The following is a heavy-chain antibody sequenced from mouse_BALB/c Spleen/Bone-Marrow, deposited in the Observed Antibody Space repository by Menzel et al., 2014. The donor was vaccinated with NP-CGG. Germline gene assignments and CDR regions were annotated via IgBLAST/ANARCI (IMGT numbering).Heavy chain of an antibody. CDR1: GYSITSDYA. V-gene: IGHV3-2*02. CDR3: ARGSLAYWYFDV. CDR2: ISYSGST. D-gene: IGHD4-1*01. J-gene: IGHJ1*01. Sequence: DVKLQESGPGLVKPSQSLSLTCTVTGYSITSDYAWNWIRQFPGNKLEWMGYISYSGSTSYNPSLKSRISITRDTSKNQLFLQLNSVTTEDTATYYCARGSLAYWYFDVWGAGTTVTVSS.